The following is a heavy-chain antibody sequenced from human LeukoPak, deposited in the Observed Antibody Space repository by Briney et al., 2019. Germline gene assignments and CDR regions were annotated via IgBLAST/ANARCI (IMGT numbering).Heavy chain of an antibody. CDR2: ISSSGSTI. CDR1: GFTFSSYE. D-gene: IGHD4-17*01. V-gene: IGHV3-48*03. Sequence: GGSLRLSCAASGFTFSSYEMNWVRQAPGKGLEWVSYISSSGSTIYYADSVKGRFTISRDNSKNTLYLQMNSLRAEDTAVYYCAKDGFYGDYAGNFDYWGQGTLVTVSS. CDR3: AKDGFYGDYAGNFDY. J-gene: IGHJ4*02.